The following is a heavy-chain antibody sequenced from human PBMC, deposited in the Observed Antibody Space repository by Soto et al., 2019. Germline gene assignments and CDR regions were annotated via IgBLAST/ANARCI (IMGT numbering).Heavy chain of an antibody. Sequence: GGSLRLSCAASGFTFSSYAMSWVRQAPGKGLEWVSAISGSGGSTYYADSVKGRFTISRDNSKNTLYLQMNSLRAEDTAVYYWAKYCSSTSCYGDYWGQGTLVTVSS. CDR3: AKYCSSTSCYGDY. V-gene: IGHV3-23*01. CDR1: GFTFSSYA. D-gene: IGHD2-2*01. J-gene: IGHJ4*02. CDR2: ISGSGGST.